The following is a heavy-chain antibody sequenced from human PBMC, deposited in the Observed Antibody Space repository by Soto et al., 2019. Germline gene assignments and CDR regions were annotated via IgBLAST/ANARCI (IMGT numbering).Heavy chain of an antibody. D-gene: IGHD3-22*01. V-gene: IGHV5-51*01. Sequence: VESLKISCKGSGYIFTSYWICWFLQMPVKVLEWMGIIYPGDSDTRYSPSFQGQVTISADKSISIAYLQWSSLKASDTAMYYCARPYYYDQGDAFDIWGQGTMVTVSS. CDR1: GYIFTSYW. CDR3: ARPYYYDQGDAFDI. CDR2: IYPGDSDT. J-gene: IGHJ3*02.